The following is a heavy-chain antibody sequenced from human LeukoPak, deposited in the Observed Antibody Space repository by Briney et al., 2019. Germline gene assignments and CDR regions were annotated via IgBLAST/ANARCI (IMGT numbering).Heavy chain of an antibody. CDR1: GVTFRSYD. D-gene: IGHD4-23*01. V-gene: IGHV3-13*01. CDR2: IGTAGDT. J-gene: IGHJ3*02. Sequence: GGALRLSWAASGVTFRSYDKHWVRQATGKGREWGSAIGTAGDTYYPGSVKGRFTISRENAKNSLYLQMNSLRAGDTAVYYCARSGGRRGNDAFDIWGQGTMVTVSS. CDR3: ARSGGRRGNDAFDI.